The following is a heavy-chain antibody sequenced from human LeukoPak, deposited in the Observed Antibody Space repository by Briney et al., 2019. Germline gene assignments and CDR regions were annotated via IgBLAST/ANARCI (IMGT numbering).Heavy chain of an antibody. V-gene: IGHV4-34*01. J-gene: IGHJ6*02. CDR1: GGSFSGYY. CDR2: ISHSGST. D-gene: IGHD6-19*01. CDR3: ARSRLSMDV. Sequence: PSETLSLTCAVYGGSFSGYYWSWIRQPPGKGLEWIGEISHSGSTNYNPSLKSRVTISVDTSKNQFSLKLSSVTAADTAVYYCARSRLSMDVWGQGTTVTVSS.